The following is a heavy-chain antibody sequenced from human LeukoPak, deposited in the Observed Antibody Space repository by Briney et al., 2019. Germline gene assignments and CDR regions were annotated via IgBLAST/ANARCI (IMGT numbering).Heavy chain of an antibody. D-gene: IGHD6-19*01. CDR1: GDSVISGSSY. J-gene: IGHJ5*02. CDR3: ARDEIAVAGSSSA. Sequence: SETLSLTCTVSGDSVISGSSYWGWIRQPPRKGLEWIGNIYYSGSTYYNPSLQSRVTISVDRSKNQFSLKLSSVTAADTAVYYCARDEIAVAGSSSAWGQGTLVTVSS. V-gene: IGHV4-39*07. CDR2: IYYSGST.